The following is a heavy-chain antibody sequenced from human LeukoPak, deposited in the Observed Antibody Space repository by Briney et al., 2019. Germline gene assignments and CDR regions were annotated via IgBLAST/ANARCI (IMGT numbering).Heavy chain of an antibody. CDR3: AKDVHSFYDFWSGLYFDY. J-gene: IGHJ4*02. Sequence: GGSLRLSCAASGFTFSSYAMSWVRQAPGKGLEWVSAISGSGGSTYYADSVKGRFTISRDNSKNTLYLQMNSLRAEDTAVYYCAKDVHSFYDFWSGLYFDYWGQGTLVTVSS. CDR1: GFTFSSYA. CDR2: ISGSGGST. V-gene: IGHV3-23*01. D-gene: IGHD3-3*01.